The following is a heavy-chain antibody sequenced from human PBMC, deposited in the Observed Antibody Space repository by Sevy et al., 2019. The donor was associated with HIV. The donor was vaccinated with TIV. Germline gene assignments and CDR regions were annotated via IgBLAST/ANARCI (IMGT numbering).Heavy chain of an antibody. CDR1: GFTISTYN. CDR3: ARDLVIPATTDYFYYGLDV. Sequence: GGSLRLSCAASGFTISTYNMNWVRQAPGKGLEWVSSISSSSTYIYYADSVKGRFTISRDNAKNSLYLQMSSLRAEDTAVEYCARDLVIPATTDYFYYGLDVWGQGTTVTVSS. D-gene: IGHD2-15*01. CDR2: ISSSSTYI. J-gene: IGHJ6*02. V-gene: IGHV3-21*01.